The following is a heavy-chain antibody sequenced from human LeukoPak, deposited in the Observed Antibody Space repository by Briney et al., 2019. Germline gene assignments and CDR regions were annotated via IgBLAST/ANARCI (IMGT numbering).Heavy chain of an antibody. V-gene: IGHV1-3*01. CDR3: ARVVAAAGPYYYGMDV. J-gene: IGHJ6*02. Sequence: ASVKVSCKASGYTFTSYAMHWVRQAPGQRLEWMGWINAGNGNTKYSRKFQGRVTITRDTSASTAYMELSSLRSEDTAVYYCARVVAAAGPYYYGMDVWGQGTTVTVSS. CDR2: INAGNGNT. D-gene: IGHD6-13*01. CDR1: GYTFTSYA.